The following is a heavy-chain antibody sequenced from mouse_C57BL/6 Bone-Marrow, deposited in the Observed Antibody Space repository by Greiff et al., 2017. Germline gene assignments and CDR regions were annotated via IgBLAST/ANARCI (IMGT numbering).Heavy chain of an antibody. CDR2: IWSGGST. CDR3: AKGVRRGFAY. J-gene: IGHJ3*01. D-gene: IGHD2-14*01. CDR1: GFSLTSYG. V-gene: IGHV2-2*01. Sequence: VQLVESGPGLVQPSQSLSITCTVSGFSLTSYGVHWVRQSPGKGLEWLGVIWSGGSTDYNAAFISRLSLSKDNSKSQVFFKMNRLQADDTAIYYCAKGVRRGFAYWGQGTLVTVSA.